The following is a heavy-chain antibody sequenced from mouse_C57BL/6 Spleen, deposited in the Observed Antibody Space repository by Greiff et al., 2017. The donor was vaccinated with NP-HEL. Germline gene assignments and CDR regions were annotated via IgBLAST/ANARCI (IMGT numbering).Heavy chain of an antibody. V-gene: IGHV1-20*01. CDR3: ARSTDYGSSWAWFAY. D-gene: IGHD1-1*01. CDR2: INPYNGDT. Sequence: EVQLQQSGPELVKPGDSVKISCKASGYSFTGYFMNWVMQSHGKSLEWIGRINPYNGDTFYNQKFKGKATLTVDKSSSTAHMELRSLTSADSAVYYGARSTDYGSSWAWFAYWGQGTLVTVAA. CDR1: GYSFTGYF. J-gene: IGHJ3*01.